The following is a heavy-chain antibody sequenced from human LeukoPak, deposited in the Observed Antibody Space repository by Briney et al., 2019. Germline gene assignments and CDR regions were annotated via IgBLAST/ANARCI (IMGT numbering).Heavy chain of an antibody. J-gene: IGHJ4*02. D-gene: IGHD6-13*01. CDR1: GFTFDDYA. V-gene: IGHV3-9*01. CDR2: ISWNSGSI. CDR3: AKDKNPRWSTKDGFDY. Sequence: PGRSLRLSCAASGFTFDDYAMHWVRQAPGKGLEWVSGISWNSGSIGYADSVKGRFTISRDNAKNSLYLQMNSLRAEDTALYYCAKDKNPRWSTKDGFDYWGQGTLVTVSS.